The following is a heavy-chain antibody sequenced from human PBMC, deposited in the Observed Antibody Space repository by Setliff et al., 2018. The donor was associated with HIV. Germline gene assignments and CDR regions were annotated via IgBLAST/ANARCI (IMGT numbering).Heavy chain of an antibody. V-gene: IGHV1-46*01. Sequence: GASVKVSCKASGYTFTSYYMHWARQAPGQGLEWMGIINPSGGSTSYAQKFQGRVTMTSDTSTSTVYMELSSLRSEDTAVYYCAIAVAGTIQHWGQGTLVTVSS. CDR1: GYTFTSYY. J-gene: IGHJ1*01. CDR2: INPSGGST. CDR3: AIAVAGTIQH. D-gene: IGHD6-19*01.